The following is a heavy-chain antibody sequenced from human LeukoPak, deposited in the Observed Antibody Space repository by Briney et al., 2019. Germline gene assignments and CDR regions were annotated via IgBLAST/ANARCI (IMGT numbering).Heavy chain of an antibody. CDR1: GFTFSSYA. CDR2: ISDSGGNT. V-gene: IGHV3-23*01. D-gene: IGHD2-15*01. Sequence: GGSLRLSCAASGFTFSSYAMSWVRQAPGKGLEWVSTISDSGGNTYYADSVKGRFTISRDNSKNTLYLQMNSMRAEDTALYYCAKDGFRGDCIGGSCYPFDPWGQGTLVTVSS. J-gene: IGHJ5*02. CDR3: AKDGFRGDCIGGSCYPFDP.